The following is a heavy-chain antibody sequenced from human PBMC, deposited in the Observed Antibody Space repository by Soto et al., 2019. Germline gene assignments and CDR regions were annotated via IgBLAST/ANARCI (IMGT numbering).Heavy chain of an antibody. J-gene: IGHJ6*02. CDR3: ARVYSSGWPYYYYYGMDV. CDR1: GYSFTGYS. Sequence: ASVKVSCKASGYSFTGYSMHWVRQAPGQGLEWMGWINPYNGDTNYAQKLQGRVTMTTDTSISTAYMELRSLRSDDTAVYYCARVYSSGWPYYYYYGMDVWGQGTTVTVSS. D-gene: IGHD6-19*01. CDR2: INPYNGDT. V-gene: IGHV1-2*02.